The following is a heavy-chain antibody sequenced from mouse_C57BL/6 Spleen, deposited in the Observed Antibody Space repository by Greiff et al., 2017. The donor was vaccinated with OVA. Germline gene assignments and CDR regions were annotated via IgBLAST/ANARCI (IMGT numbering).Heavy chain of an antibody. CDR3: TTDPLMVTTNYWYFDV. CDR1: GFTFSSYA. CDR2: ISSGGDYI. D-gene: IGHD2-2*01. Sequence: EVKLLESGEGLVKPGGSLKLSCAASGFTFSSYAMSWVRQTPEKRLEWVAYISSGGDYIYYAATVKGRFTISRDNTRNTLYLQMSSLKSENTAMYYCTTDPLMVTTNYWYFDVWGTGTTVTVSS. V-gene: IGHV5-9-1*02. J-gene: IGHJ1*03.